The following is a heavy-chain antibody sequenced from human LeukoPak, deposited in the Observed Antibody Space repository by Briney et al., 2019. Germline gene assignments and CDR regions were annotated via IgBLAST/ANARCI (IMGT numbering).Heavy chain of an antibody. Sequence: SEILSLTCTVSGYSISSGYYWGWIRQPPGKGLEWIGSIYHSGSTYYNPSLKSRVTISVDTSRNQFSLKLSSVTAADTAVYYCARGPCGGDCCSKDWGQGTLVTVSS. J-gene: IGHJ4*02. CDR3: ARGPCGGDCCSKD. CDR2: IYHSGST. CDR1: GYSISSGYY. V-gene: IGHV4-38-2*02. D-gene: IGHD2-21*02.